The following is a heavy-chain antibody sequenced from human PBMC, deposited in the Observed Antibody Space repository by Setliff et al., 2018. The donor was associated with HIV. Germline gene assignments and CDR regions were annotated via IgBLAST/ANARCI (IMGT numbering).Heavy chain of an antibody. CDR1: GYTFTSYY. D-gene: IGHD2-2*01. CDR3: ARGFCSTSCNALGAFDI. Sequence: ASVKVSCKASGYTFTSYYMHWVRQAPGQGLEWMGIINPSGGSTGYAQKFQGRVTMTRDTSTSTVYMELSSLRSEDTAVYYCARGFCSTSCNALGAFDIWGQGTMVTVSS. V-gene: IGHV1-46*01. J-gene: IGHJ3*02. CDR2: INPSGGST.